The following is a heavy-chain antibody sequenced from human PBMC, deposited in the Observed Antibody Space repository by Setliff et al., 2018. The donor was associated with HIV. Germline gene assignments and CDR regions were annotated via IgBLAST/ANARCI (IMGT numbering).Heavy chain of an antibody. D-gene: IGHD5-18*01. CDR3: GVGAFEGHSYGWVERYFDY. CDR1: GFIFSDHH. CDR2: VRNKVRGSTP. V-gene: IGHV3-72*01. Sequence: GSLRLSCVASGFIFSDHHMDWVRQAPGKGLEWVGRVRNKVRGSTPEYAASVKGRFTISRDDSNSIAYLQMSSLTTEDTAVYYCGVGAFEGHSYGWVERYFDYWGQGTLVTVSS. J-gene: IGHJ4*02.